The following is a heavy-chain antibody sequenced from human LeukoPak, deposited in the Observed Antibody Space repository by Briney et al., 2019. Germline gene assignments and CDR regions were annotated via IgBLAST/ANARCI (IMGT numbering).Heavy chain of an antibody. CDR2: VSAYNGNT. CDR3: ARNVGWELGGNYCYYYMAA. D-gene: IGHD1-26*01. Sequence: ASVKVSCKASGYTFTSYVISWVRQPPGQELAWMGWVSAYNGNTKHAHKFQGTVTITTDTSTTTAYMELRSLRSDDTVVYYCARNVGWELGGNYCYYYMAAWGKGTTVTVS. CDR1: GYTFTSYV. V-gene: IGHV1-18*01. J-gene: IGHJ6*03.